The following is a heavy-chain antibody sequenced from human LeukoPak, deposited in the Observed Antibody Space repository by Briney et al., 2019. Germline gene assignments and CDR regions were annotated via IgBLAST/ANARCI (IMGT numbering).Heavy chain of an antibody. D-gene: IGHD2-2*01. CDR1: GGTFSSYA. CDR2: IIPIFGTA. Sequence: SVKVSCKASGGTFSSYAISGVRQAPGQGLEWMGGIIPIFGTANYAQKFQGRVTITADESTSTAYMELSSLRSEDTAVYYCAREMGVVPAAEYYMDVWGKGATVTVSS. CDR3: AREMGVVPAAEYYMDV. J-gene: IGHJ6*03. V-gene: IGHV1-69*01.